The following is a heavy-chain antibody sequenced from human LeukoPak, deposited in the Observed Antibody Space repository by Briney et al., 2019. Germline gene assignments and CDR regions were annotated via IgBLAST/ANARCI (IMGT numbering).Heavy chain of an antibody. Sequence: ASVKVSCKASGYTFISYGISWVRQAPGQGLEWMGWISGYNGNTKYAQKFQGRVTMTTDTSTSTAYMELRSLRSDDTAVYYCAKDHQYDFDYWGQGTLVTVSS. CDR3: AKDHQYDFDY. J-gene: IGHJ4*02. D-gene: IGHD2-2*01. CDR2: ISGYNGNT. V-gene: IGHV1-18*01. CDR1: GYTFISYG.